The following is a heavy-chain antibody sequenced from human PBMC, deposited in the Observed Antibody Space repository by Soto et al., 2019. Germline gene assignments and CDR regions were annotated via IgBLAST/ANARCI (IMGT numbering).Heavy chain of an antibody. D-gene: IGHD2-2*02. CDR3: ARDRIGYCSSTSCYSRYYYYYGMDV. CDR1: GGSFSGYY. Sequence: PSETLSLTCAVYGGSFSGYYWSWIRQPPGKGLEWIGEINHSGSTNYNPSLKSRVTISVDTSKNQFSLKLSSVTAADTAVYYCARDRIGYCSSTSCYSRYYYYYGMDVWGQGTTVTVSS. V-gene: IGHV4-34*01. CDR2: INHSGST. J-gene: IGHJ6*02.